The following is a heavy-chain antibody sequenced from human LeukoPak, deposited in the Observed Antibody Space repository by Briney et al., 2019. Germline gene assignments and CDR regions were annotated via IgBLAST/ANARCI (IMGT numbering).Heavy chain of an antibody. V-gene: IGHV4-31*03. J-gene: IGHJ4*02. CDR3: ARTVLRYFGSFDY. CDR1: GGSISSGGYY. D-gene: IGHD3-9*01. Sequence: SETLSLTCTVSGGSISSGGYYWSWIRQHPGKGLEWIGYIYYSGSTYYNPSLKSRVTISVDTSKNQFSLKLSSVTAADTAVYYCARTVLRYFGSFDYWGQGTLVTVSS. CDR2: IYYSGST.